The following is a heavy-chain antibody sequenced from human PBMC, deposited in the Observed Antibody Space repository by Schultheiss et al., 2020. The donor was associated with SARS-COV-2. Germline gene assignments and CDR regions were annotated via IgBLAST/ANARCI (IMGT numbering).Heavy chain of an antibody. CDR1: GGSISSYY. CDR3: ARIRGYSYGPNYYYYGMDV. V-gene: IGHV4-59*01. J-gene: IGHJ6*02. CDR2: MYSDGST. D-gene: IGHD5-18*01. Sequence: SETLSLTCTVSGGSISSYYWSWIRQPPGKGLEWIGRMYSDGSTNYNPSLKSRVTISVDTSKNQFSLQLSSVTAADTAVYYCARIRGYSYGPNYYYYGMDVWGQGTTVTVSS.